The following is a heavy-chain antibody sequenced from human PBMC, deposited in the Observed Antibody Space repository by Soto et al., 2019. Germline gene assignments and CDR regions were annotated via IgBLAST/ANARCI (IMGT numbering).Heavy chain of an antibody. CDR2: IIPSLGNA. Sequence: SVKVSCKASGGTFSSYTISWVRQAPGQGLEWMGRIIPSLGNANYAQKFQGRVTMTTDTSTSTAYMELRSLRSDDTAVYYCARAGVGLSDYWGQGTLVTVSS. D-gene: IGHD3-10*01. V-gene: IGHV1-69*08. CDR3: ARAGVGLSDY. J-gene: IGHJ4*02. CDR1: GGTFSSYT.